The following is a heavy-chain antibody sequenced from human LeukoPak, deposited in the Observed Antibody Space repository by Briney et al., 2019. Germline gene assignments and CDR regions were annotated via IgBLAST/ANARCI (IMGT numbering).Heavy chain of an antibody. D-gene: IGHD3-3*01. Sequence: GGSLRLSCAASGFTFSSYAMSWVRQAPGKGLEWASAISGSGGSTYYADSVKGRFTISRDNSKNTLYLQMNSLRAEDTAVYYCAKERTYYDFWSGPAETHLFDYWGQGTLVTVSS. CDR3: AKERTYYDFWSGPAETHLFDY. J-gene: IGHJ4*02. CDR2: ISGSGGST. CDR1: GFTFSSYA. V-gene: IGHV3-23*01.